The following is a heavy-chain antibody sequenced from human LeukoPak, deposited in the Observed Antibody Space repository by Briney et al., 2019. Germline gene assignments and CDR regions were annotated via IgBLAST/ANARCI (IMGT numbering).Heavy chain of an antibody. CDR1: VDLGGTSGVG. Sequence: KPTWSHTVTYALSVDLGGTSGVGVGWIRQPPGKALEWLALIYWNDDKRYSPSLKSRLTITKDTSKNQVVLTMTNMDPVDTATYYCAHSLYQLPPSFDYWGQGTLVTVSS. J-gene: IGHJ4*02. V-gene: IGHV2-5*01. CDR2: IYWNDDK. D-gene: IGHD2-2*01. CDR3: AHSLYQLPPSFDY.